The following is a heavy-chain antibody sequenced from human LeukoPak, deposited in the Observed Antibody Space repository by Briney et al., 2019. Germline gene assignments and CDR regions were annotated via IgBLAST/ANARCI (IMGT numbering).Heavy chain of an antibody. Sequence: KASETLSLTCTVSGGSISSSSYYWGWIRQPPGKWLEWIGSIYYSGSTYYNPSLKRRVTISVDTSKNQFSLKLSSVTAADTAVYYCARQVVVAATPRWFDPWGQGTLVTVSS. V-gene: IGHV4-39*01. J-gene: IGHJ5*02. CDR1: GGSISSSSYY. CDR3: ARQVVVAATPRWFDP. CDR2: IYYSGST. D-gene: IGHD2-15*01.